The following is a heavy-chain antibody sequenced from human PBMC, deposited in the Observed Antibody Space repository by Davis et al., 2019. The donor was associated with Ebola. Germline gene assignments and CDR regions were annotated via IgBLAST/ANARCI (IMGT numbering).Heavy chain of an antibody. CDR3: TRGSFSRRTSDV. CDR2: RYYSGSA. CDR1: GASVRSGGFY. Sequence: PSETLSLTCTVSGASVRSGGFYLNWVRQLPGKGLEWIGYRYYSGSAYYNPSLRSRPTISVDTSKNQFSLRLSSVTAADTAVYYGTRGSFSRRTSDVWGQGVTVTASS. V-gene: IGHV4-31*03. D-gene: IGHD6-13*01. J-gene: IGHJ6*02.